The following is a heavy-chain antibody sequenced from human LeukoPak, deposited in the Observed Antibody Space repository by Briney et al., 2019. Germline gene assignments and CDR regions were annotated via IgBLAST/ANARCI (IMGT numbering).Heavy chain of an antibody. Sequence: GGXLRLSCAASGFTFSSYAMSWVRQAPGKGLEWVSAISGSGGSTYYADSVKGRFTISRDNSKNTLYLQMNSLRAKDTAVYYCAKSCSSTSCYTWAFDIWGQGTMVTVSS. CDR3: AKSCSSTSCYTWAFDI. CDR1: GFTFSSYA. CDR2: ISGSGGST. D-gene: IGHD2-2*02. V-gene: IGHV3-23*01. J-gene: IGHJ3*02.